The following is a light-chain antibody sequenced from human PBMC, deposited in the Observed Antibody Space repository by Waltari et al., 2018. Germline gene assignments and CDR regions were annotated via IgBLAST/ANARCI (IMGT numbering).Light chain of an antibody. CDR1: YSQIAINS. J-gene: IGLJ3*02. CDR2: RNN. Sequence: QSVLTHPPSASGTPGQAVTISCSGVYSQIAINSVNWYQKSPGAAPKLLIFRNNQRPSGVPNRSSGSKSGTSASQAISGLQSEDESDYFCAAWDDSRNGWVFGEGTRVAVL. CDR3: AAWDDSRNGWV. V-gene: IGLV1-44*01.